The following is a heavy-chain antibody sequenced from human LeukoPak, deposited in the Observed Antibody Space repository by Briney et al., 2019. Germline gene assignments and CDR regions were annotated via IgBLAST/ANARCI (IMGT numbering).Heavy chain of an antibody. J-gene: IGHJ4*02. CDR1: GGAFSHYY. D-gene: IGHD6-25*01. CDR2: IHPSGST. CDR3: SRGSDESKTGDY. Sequence: SETLSLTCAIYGGAFSHYYWSWIRQPPGKGLEWVGEIHPSGSTSFNPSPESRVSISKDTSKNQSSLKLTSVTAADTAVYYCSRGSDESKTGDYWGQGTLVTVSS. V-gene: IGHV4-34*01.